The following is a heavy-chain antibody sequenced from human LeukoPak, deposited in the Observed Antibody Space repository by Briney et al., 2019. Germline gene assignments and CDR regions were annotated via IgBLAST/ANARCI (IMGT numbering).Heavy chain of an antibody. CDR3: ARDNWSGYYDILTGSAGYYYMDV. CDR1: GGSISSYY. V-gene: IGHV4-59*01. CDR2: IYYSGST. Sequence: PSETLSLTCTVSGGSISSYYWSWIRQPPGKGLEWIGYIYYSGSTNYNPSLKSRVTISVDTSKNQFSLKLSSVTAADTAVYYCARDNWSGYYDILTGSAGYYYMDVWGKGTTVTISS. D-gene: IGHD3-9*01. J-gene: IGHJ6*03.